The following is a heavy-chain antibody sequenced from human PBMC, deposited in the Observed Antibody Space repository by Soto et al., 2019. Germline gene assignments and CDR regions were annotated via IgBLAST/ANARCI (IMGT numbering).Heavy chain of an antibody. CDR1: GDSMSNNNW. D-gene: IGHD6-6*01. J-gene: IGHJ6*02. Sequence: KTSETLSLTCAVSGDSMSNNNWWSWVRQPPGKGLEWIGEIHHSGNMKYNPSLKSRVSISVDKSKNQFSLKLNSVSAADTAVYFCARVSSRGTEGSYYYYFYGMDVWGRGTTVTVSS. V-gene: IGHV4-4*02. CDR2: IHHSGNM. CDR3: ARVSSRGTEGSYYYYFYGMDV.